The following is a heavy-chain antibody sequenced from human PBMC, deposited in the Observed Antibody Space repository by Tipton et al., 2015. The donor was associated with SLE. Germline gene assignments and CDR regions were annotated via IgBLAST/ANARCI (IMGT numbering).Heavy chain of an antibody. CDR3: ARQTNAGDWYFDL. J-gene: IGHJ2*01. V-gene: IGHV4-4*07. D-gene: IGHD6-13*01. Sequence: TLSLTCTVSGGSISSYYWSWIRQPAGKGLEWIGHIYTSGSTNYNPSLKSRVTLSVDTSQNQFSLRLNSVTAADTAVYYCARQTNAGDWYFDLWGRGTLVTVSP. CDR1: GGSISSYY. CDR2: IYTSGST.